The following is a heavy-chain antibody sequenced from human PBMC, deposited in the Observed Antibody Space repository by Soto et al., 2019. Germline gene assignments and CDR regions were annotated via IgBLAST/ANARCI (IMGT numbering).Heavy chain of an antibody. V-gene: IGHV4-30-4*01. CDR1: GGSISSADYY. CDR3: ASIWFGDFDY. D-gene: IGHD3-10*01. CDR2: FHSSGAT. J-gene: IGHJ4*01. Sequence: QVQLQESGPGLVKPSQTLSLTCTVSGGSISSADYYWSWLRQPPGKGLEWIGYFHSSGATYKDPSLKSRVTISVDTSTNQISLKLDSVTAADTAVYYGASIWFGDFDYWGHGTLVTVSS.